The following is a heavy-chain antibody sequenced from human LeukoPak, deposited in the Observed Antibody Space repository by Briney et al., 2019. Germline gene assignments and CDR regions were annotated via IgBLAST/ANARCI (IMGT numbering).Heavy chain of an antibody. CDR1: GFTFSTYW. CDR3: ARWEDVSVWPYFDS. CDR2: IKEDGSQK. Sequence: GGSLRLSCAASGFTFSTYWMGWVRQAPGKGLEWVANIKEDGSQKYYMDSVKGRFTISRDNAKSSLYPQMNSLRAEDTALYYCARWEDVSVWPYFDSWGQGTLVTVSS. J-gene: IGHJ4*02. V-gene: IGHV3-7*03. D-gene: IGHD6-19*01.